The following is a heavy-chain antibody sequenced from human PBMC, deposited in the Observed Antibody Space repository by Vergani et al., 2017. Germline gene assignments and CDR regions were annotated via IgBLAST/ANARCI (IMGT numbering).Heavy chain of an antibody. J-gene: IGHJ4*02. CDR3: ASGEDYYYDSSGFDY. D-gene: IGHD3-22*01. CDR1: GFTFSSYG. V-gene: IGHV3-33*01. Sequence: QVQLVESGGGVVQPGRSLRLSCAASGFTFSSYGMHWVRQAPGKGLEWVAVIWYDGSNKYYADSVKGRFTISRDKSKNTLYLQMNSLRSEDTAVYYCASGEDYYYDSSGFDYWGQGTLVTVSS. CDR2: IWYDGSNK.